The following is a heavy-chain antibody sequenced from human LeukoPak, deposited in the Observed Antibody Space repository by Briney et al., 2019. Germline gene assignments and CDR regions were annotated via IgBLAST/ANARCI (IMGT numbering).Heavy chain of an antibody. Sequence: PSETLSLTCAVYGGSFSGYYWSWIRQPPGKGLEWIGEINHSGSTNYNPSPKSRVTISVDTSKNQLSLKLSSVTAADTAVYYCARRIVGAARYGFDPWGQGTLVTVSS. CDR3: ARRIVGAARYGFDP. D-gene: IGHD1-26*01. CDR2: INHSGST. V-gene: IGHV4-34*01. CDR1: GGSFSGYY. J-gene: IGHJ5*02.